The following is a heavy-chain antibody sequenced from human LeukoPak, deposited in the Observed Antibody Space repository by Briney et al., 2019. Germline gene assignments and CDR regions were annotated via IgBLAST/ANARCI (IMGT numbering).Heavy chain of an antibody. J-gene: IGHJ5*02. CDR1: GGSFSVHY. Sequence: KPSETLSLTCAVSGGSFSVHYWSWIRQPPGKGLEWIGEINQSGSTTYNPSLKSRVTASVDTSKNQFSLKLSSVTAADTAIYYCAKGAGGFSYYNSFDPWGQGTLVTVSS. CDR3: AKGAGGFSYYNSFDP. CDR2: INQSGST. D-gene: IGHD5-18*01. V-gene: IGHV4-34*01.